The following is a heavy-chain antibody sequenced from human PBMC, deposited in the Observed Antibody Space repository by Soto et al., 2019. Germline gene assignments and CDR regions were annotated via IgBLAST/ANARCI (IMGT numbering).Heavy chain of an antibody. J-gene: IGHJ5*02. Sequence: SETLSLTCTVSGGSISSSSYYWGWIRQPPGKGLEWIGSIYYSGSTYYNPSLKSRVTISVDKSKNQFSLKLSSVTAADTAVYYCARQVIRVAGTFVRGFDPWGQGTLVTVS. CDR1: GGSISSSSYY. CDR3: ARQVIRVAGTFVRGFDP. D-gene: IGHD6-19*01. V-gene: IGHV4-39*01. CDR2: IYYSGST.